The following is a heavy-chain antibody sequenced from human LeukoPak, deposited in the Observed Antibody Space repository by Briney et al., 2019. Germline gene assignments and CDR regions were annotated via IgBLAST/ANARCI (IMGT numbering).Heavy chain of an antibody. Sequence: ASVKVSCKASGYTFTSYDIHWVRQATGQGLEWMGWMNPNSGNTDYAQKFQGRFTITINTSISTAYMEVSSRRSEDSAVYYCARAFGGHDEWYYFDCGGQGTLVTVSS. V-gene: IGHV1-8*03. J-gene: IGHJ4*02. CDR3: ARAFGGHDEWYYFDC. CDR1: GYTFTSYD. D-gene: IGHD5-12*01. CDR2: MNPNSGNT.